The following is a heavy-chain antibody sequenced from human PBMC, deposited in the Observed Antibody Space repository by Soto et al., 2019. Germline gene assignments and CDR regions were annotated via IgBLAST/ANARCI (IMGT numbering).Heavy chain of an antibody. Sequence: PGGSLRLSCAASGFTFSSYAMSWVRQAPGKGLEWVSAISGSGGSTYYADSVKGRFTISRDNSKNTLYLQMNSLRAEDTAVYYCAKAPFEYSSSWYFDYWGQGTLVTVSS. CDR3: AKAPFEYSSSWYFDY. D-gene: IGHD6-13*01. V-gene: IGHV3-23*01. CDR1: GFTFSSYA. CDR2: ISGSGGST. J-gene: IGHJ4*02.